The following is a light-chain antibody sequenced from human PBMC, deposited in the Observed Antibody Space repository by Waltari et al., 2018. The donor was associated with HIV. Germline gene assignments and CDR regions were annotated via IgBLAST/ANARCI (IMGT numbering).Light chain of an antibody. CDR3: QQYYNTPLT. CDR1: QSIFYRSNSKNY. V-gene: IGKV4-1*01. J-gene: IGKJ4*01. Sequence: DIVMTQSPDSLAVSLGERATINCRSSQSIFYRSNSKNYLAWYQQKAGQPPKLLMVWSSTRESGVADRFSCSGSGTDFTLTISSLQAEDVAIYDCQQYYNTPLTFGGGTKVEV. CDR2: WSS.